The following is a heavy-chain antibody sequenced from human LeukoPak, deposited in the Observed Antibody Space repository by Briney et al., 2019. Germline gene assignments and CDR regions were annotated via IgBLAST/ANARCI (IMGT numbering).Heavy chain of an antibody. CDR1: GFTFSSYA. CDR2: ISGSGGST. V-gene: IGHV3-23*01. D-gene: IGHD2-8*01. Sequence: PGGSLRLSCAASGFTFSSYAMSWVRQAPGKGLEWVSAISGSGGSTYYADSVKGRFTISRDNSKNTLYLQMNSLRAEDTAVYYCAKDRRGPNPGYCTNGVCFTFDYWGQGTLVTVSS. J-gene: IGHJ4*02. CDR3: AKDRRGPNPGYCTNGVCFTFDY.